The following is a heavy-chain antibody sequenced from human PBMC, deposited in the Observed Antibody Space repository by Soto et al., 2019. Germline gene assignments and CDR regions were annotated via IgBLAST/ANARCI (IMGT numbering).Heavy chain of an antibody. CDR3: ARYQKGPFDY. V-gene: IGHV4-30-4*01. Sequence: QVQLQESGPGLVKPLQTLSLTCTVSGGSISSGDYYWSWIRQPPGKALEWIGYIYYTGNTYYNPSLKSRLTISVDTSKNQFSLKLTSVTAADTAVFFCARYQKGPFDYWGQGTLVTVSS. CDR1: GGSISSGDYY. CDR2: IYYTGNT. J-gene: IGHJ4*02. D-gene: IGHD2-2*01.